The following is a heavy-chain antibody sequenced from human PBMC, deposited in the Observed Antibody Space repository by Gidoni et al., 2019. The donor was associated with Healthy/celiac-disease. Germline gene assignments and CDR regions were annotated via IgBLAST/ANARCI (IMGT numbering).Heavy chain of an antibody. V-gene: IGHV1-18*01. CDR1: GYTFTSYG. CDR2: ISAYNGNT. J-gene: IGHJ6*02. D-gene: IGHD2-15*01. CDR3: ARDNHCSGGSCRMGYYYGMDV. Sequence: QVQLVQSGAEVKKPGASVKVSCKASGYTFTSYGTSWVRPAPGQGREWMGWISAYNGNTNYAQKLQGRVTMTTDTSTSTAYMELRSLRSDDTAVYYCARDNHCSGGSCRMGYYYGMDVWGQGTTVTVSS.